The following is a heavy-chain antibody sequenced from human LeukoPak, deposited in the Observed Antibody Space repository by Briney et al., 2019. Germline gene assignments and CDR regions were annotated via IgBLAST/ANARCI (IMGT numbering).Heavy chain of an antibody. Sequence: GGSLRLSCAASGSTVSSNYMSWVPQAPGKGLEWISVLYSGGSTYYADSVKGRFTISRDNSKNTLYLQMNSLRAEDTAVYYCARNPYGNYYDSSGYFDYWGQGTLVTVSS. V-gene: IGHV3-53*01. J-gene: IGHJ4*02. CDR2: LYSGGST. D-gene: IGHD3-22*01. CDR1: GSTVSSNY. CDR3: ARNPYGNYYDSSGYFDY.